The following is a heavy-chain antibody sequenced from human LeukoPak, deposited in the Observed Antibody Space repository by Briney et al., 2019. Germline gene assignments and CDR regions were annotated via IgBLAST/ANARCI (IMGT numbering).Heavy chain of an antibody. CDR1: GYTFTSYY. D-gene: IGHD6-13*01. V-gene: IGHV1-46*01. Sequence: GASVKVSCKASGYTFTSYYMHWVRQAPGQGLEWMGIINPSGGSTSYAQKFQGRVTMTRDTSTSTVYMELSSLRSEDTAVYYCARDNSAAAGTKPRVYYYYYMDVWGKGTTVTISS. CDR3: ARDNSAAAGTKPRVYYYYYMDV. CDR2: INPSGGST. J-gene: IGHJ6*03.